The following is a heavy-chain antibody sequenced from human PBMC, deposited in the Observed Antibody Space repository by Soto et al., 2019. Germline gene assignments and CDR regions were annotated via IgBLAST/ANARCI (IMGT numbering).Heavy chain of an antibody. CDR1: GFTFSSYS. V-gene: IGHV3-48*02. D-gene: IGHD3-3*01. J-gene: IGHJ6*02. CDR2: ISSSSSTI. CDR3: ARGRSTYYDFCSGPYSMDV. Sequence: GGSLRLSCAASGFTFSSYSMNWVRQAPGKGLEWVSYISSSSSTIYYAGSVKGRFTISRDNAKNSLYLQMNSLRDEDTAVYYCARGRSTYYDFCSGPYSMDVWGQGTTVTVSS.